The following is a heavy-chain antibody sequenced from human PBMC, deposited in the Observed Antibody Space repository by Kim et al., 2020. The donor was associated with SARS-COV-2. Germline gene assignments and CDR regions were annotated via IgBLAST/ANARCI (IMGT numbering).Heavy chain of an antibody. Sequence: GGSLRLSCAASGFTFSSSAMSWVRQAPGKGLEWVSAISGNGVGTFYADSVKGRFTISRDTSKNTLFLQLNSLRAEDTALYYCAKASTITGTLFFDFWGRGNLVTVSS. CDR3: AKASTITGTLFFDF. D-gene: IGHD1-20*01. J-gene: IGHJ4*02. V-gene: IGHV3-23*01. CDR2: ISGNGVGT. CDR1: GFTFSSSA.